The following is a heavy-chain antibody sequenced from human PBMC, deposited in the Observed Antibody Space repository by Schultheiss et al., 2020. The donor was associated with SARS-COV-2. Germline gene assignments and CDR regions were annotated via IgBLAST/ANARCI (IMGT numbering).Heavy chain of an antibody. J-gene: IGHJ4*02. CDR2: INPNSGGT. CDR3: AREEDTIFGVVTPLDY. CDR1: GGTFSSYA. D-gene: IGHD3-3*01. V-gene: IGHV1-2*02. Sequence: ASVKVSCKASGGTFSSYAISWVRQAPGQGLEWMGWINPNSGGTNYAQKFQGRVTMTRDTSISTAYMELSRLRSDDTAVYYCAREEDTIFGVVTPLDYWGQGALVTVSS.